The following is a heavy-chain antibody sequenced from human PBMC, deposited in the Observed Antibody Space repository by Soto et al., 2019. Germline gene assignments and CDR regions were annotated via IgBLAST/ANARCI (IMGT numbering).Heavy chain of an antibody. V-gene: IGHV1-3*01. CDR3: AREGVVVIGAFDI. CDR1: GYTFTSYA. D-gene: IGHD3-22*01. J-gene: IGHJ3*02. Sequence: ASVKVSCTDSGYTFTSYASHWVRQAPGQRLEWMGWINAGNGNTKYSQKFQGRVTITRDTSASTAYMELSSLRSEDTAVYYCAREGVVVIGAFDIWGQGTMVTVSS. CDR2: INAGNGNT.